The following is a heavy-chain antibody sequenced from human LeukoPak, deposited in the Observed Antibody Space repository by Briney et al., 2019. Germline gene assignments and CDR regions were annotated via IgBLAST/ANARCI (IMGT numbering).Heavy chain of an antibody. CDR1: GGSISSGDYY. CDR3: ARVKYTTRPFDY. J-gene: IGHJ4*02. CDR2: IYYSGST. D-gene: IGHD1-1*01. Sequence: PSQTLSLTCTVSGGSISSGDYYWSWIRQPPGKGLEWIGYIYYSGSTYYNPSLKSRLTISVDTSKNQFPLKLSSVTAADTAVYYCARVKYTTRPFDYWGQGTLVTVSS. V-gene: IGHV4-30-4*08.